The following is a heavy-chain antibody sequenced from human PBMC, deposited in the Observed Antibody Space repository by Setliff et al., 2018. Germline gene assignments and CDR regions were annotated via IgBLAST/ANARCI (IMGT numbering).Heavy chain of an antibody. J-gene: IGHJ6*03. V-gene: IGHV7-4-1*02. CDR3: ARASRFGTIKYRGDYYMDV. CDR2: INTNTGSP. Sequence: ASVKVSCKASGYTFTDFAMNWVRQAPGQGLEWMGWINTNTGSPTYAPGFTGRFVFSLDTSVNTAHLQISSLTAEDTAVYYCARASRFGTIKYRGDYYMDVWGKGTTVTVSS. CDR1: GYTFTDFA. D-gene: IGHD3-10*01.